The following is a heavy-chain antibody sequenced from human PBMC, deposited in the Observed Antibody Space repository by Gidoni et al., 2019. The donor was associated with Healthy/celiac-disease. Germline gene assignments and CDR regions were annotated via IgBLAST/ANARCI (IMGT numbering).Heavy chain of an antibody. V-gene: IGHV4-61*02. D-gene: IGHD3-16*01. Sequence: QVQLQESGPGLVKPSQTLSLTCTVSGGSISSGSYYWSWIRQPAGKGLEWIGRIYTSGSTNYNPSLKSRVTISVDTSKNQFSLKLSSVTAADTAVYYCAREDLGGLAFDIWGQGTMVTVSS. CDR3: AREDLGGLAFDI. CDR1: GGSISSGSYY. J-gene: IGHJ3*02. CDR2: IYTSGST.